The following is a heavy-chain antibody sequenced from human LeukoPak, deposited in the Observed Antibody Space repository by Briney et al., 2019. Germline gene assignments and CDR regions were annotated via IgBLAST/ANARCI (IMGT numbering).Heavy chain of an antibody. Sequence: GESLKISCKGSGYIFSTYLIGWVRQEPGKGLEWMGIIYPGDSDTRYSPSFQGQVTISADKSISTAYLQWSSLKASDTAMYYCARSYSSSWYRVDVWGQGTTVTVSS. CDR3: ARSYSSSWYRVDV. CDR2: IYPGDSDT. CDR1: GYIFSTYL. J-gene: IGHJ6*02. V-gene: IGHV5-51*01. D-gene: IGHD6-13*01.